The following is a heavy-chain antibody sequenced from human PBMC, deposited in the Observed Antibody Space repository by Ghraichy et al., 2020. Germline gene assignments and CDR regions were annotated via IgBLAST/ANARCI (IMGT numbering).Heavy chain of an antibody. CDR3: ARDPLGRGY. Sequence: SETLSLTCTVSGGSISSYYWSWIRQPPGKGLEWIGYIYDRGSTNYNPSLKRRVTISLDTSKNQFSLKLSSVTSADTAVYYCARDPLGRGYWGQGTLVTVSS. J-gene: IGHJ4*02. CDR1: GGSISSYY. V-gene: IGHV4-59*01. CDR2: IYDRGST. D-gene: IGHD2-15*01.